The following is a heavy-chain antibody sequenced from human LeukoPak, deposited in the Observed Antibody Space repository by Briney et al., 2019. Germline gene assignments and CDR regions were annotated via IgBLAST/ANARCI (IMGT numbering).Heavy chain of an antibody. Sequence: SGLTLVNPTPTLTLTWNATGFSRSTTGVGVGWICQPPGNALEWLALIYWNEDKRYSPSLKSRRTITKDTSNNQVVLTMTTMDPVDTATYYCAHSRPKERASWGQGTLVTVSS. CDR2: IYWNEDK. CDR3: AHSRPKERAS. V-gene: IGHV2-5*01. D-gene: IGHD1-1*01. CDR1: GFSRSTTGVG. J-gene: IGHJ5*02.